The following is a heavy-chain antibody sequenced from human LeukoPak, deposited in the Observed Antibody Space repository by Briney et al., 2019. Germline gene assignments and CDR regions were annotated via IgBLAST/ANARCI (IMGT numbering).Heavy chain of an antibody. CDR3: AKSPLSGYTDYFDY. CDR2: ISGSGGST. D-gene: IGHD3-22*01. V-gene: IGHV3-23*01. CDR1: GSTFSSYA. Sequence: PGGSLRLACAASGSTFSSYAMSWVRQAPGKGLEWVSAISGSGGSTYYADSVKGRLNISRDNSKNTLYLQMNSLRAEDTAVYYCAKSPLSGYTDYFDYWGQGTLVTVSS. J-gene: IGHJ4*02.